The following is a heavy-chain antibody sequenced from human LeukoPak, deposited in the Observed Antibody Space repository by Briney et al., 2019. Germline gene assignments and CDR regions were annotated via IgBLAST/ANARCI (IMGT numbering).Heavy chain of an antibody. CDR2: INSEGSST. D-gene: IGHD1-1*01. Sequence: GGSLRLSCAASGFTFSNYWMHWVRQAQGKGLVWVSRINSEGSSTIYADSVKGRFTISRDNAKNTLYLQMNSLRAEDTAVYYCARGVAAIGKSPDYWGQGTLVTVSS. J-gene: IGHJ4*02. CDR1: GFTFSNYW. CDR3: ARGVAAIGKSPDY. V-gene: IGHV3-74*01.